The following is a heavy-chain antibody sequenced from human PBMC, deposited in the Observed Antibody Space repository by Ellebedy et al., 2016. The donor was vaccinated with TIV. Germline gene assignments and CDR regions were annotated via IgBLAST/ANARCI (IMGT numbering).Heavy chain of an antibody. D-gene: IGHD3-16*01. J-gene: IGHJ4*02. CDR2: VYHLGTT. V-gene: IGHV4-31*03. CDR1: GASISDVGSY. CDR3: ANGGSLSYGIFDY. Sequence: LRLSCTISGASISDVGSYWSWIRQLPGKGLEWIGYVYHLGTTYYPPSLKSRFAISVDSSKNQFSLRLNSVTAADTGVYYCANGGSLSYGIFDYWGQGNLVTVSS.